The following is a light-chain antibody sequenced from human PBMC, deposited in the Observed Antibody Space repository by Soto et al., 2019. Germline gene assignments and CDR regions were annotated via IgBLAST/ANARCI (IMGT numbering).Light chain of an antibody. V-gene: IGLV3-21*04. CDR1: NIGREN. CDR3: QVWHSNTDHTPVV. CDR2: YDD. Sequence: SYELTQPPSVSVAPGYTATLACGGNNIGRENVHWYQQKPGQAPVLVMYYDDDRPSGIPERFSASNSGNTATLTISRDEAGDEADYYCQVWHSNTDHTPVVFGGGTKLTVL. J-gene: IGLJ2*01.